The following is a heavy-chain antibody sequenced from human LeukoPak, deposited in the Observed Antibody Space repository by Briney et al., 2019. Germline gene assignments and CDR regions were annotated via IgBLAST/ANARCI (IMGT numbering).Heavy chain of an antibody. CDR2: IKQDGSEK. CDR3: ARDGPEIVATMYYYYYYGMDV. D-gene: IGHD5-12*01. V-gene: IGHV3-7*01. J-gene: IGHJ6*02. Sequence: GGSLRLSCAASGFTFSIYWMSWVRQAPGKGLEWVANIKQDGSEKYYVDSVKGRFTISRDNAKNSLYLQMNSLRAEGTAVYYCARDGPEIVATMYYYYYYGMDVWGQGTTVTVSS. CDR1: GFTFSIYW.